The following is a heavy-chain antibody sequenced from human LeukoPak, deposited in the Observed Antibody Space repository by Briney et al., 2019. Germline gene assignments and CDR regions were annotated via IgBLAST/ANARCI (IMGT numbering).Heavy chain of an antibody. CDR3: ANSRRWTTVSDFDY. CDR1: GYDFTIYW. V-gene: IGHV5-51*01. J-gene: IGHJ4*02. Sequence: RGESLKISCQASGYDFTIYWIGWVRQMPGKGLEWMGIIYPGDSDTRYSPSFQGQVTMSADKSISTAYLQWSSLKASDTAMYYCANSRRWTTVSDFDYWGQGTLVTVSS. CDR2: IYPGDSDT. D-gene: IGHD4-17*01.